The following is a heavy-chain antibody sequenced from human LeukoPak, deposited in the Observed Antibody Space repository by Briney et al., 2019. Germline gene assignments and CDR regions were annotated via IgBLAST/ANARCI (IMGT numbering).Heavy chain of an antibody. CDR1: GGTFSSYA. D-gene: IGHD3-9*01. CDR2: IIPIFGTA. CDR3: ASPDILTGYNDAFDI. Sequence: SVKVSCKASGGTFSSYAISWVRQAPGQGLEWMGGIIPIFGTANYALKFQGRVTITADESTSTAYMELSSLRSGDTAVYYCASPDILTGYNDAFDIWGQGTMVTVSS. V-gene: IGHV1-69*13. J-gene: IGHJ3*02.